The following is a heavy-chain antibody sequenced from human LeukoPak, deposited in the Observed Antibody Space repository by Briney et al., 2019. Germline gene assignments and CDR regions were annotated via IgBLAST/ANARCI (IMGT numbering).Heavy chain of an antibody. V-gene: IGHV3-7*03. CDR1: GFTFSSYW. CDR3: ARDLVAAIGYDY. Sequence: GGSLRLSCAASGFTFSSYWMSWVRQAPGKGLELVANIKQGGSEKYYVAYVKGRFTISRDNAKNSLYLQMNSLRAEDTAVYYCARDLVAAIGYDYWGQGTLVTVSS. D-gene: IGHD2-15*01. CDR2: IKQGGSEK. J-gene: IGHJ4*02.